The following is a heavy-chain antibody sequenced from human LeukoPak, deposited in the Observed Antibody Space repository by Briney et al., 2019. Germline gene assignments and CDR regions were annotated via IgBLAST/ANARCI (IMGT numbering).Heavy chain of an antibody. V-gene: IGHV3-30*07. CDR1: GFTFSSYA. D-gene: IGHD6-13*01. J-gene: IGHJ1*01. CDR2: ISYDGSNK. CDR3: AKDQQQLPYAEYFQH. Sequence: PGRSLRLSCAASGFTFSSYAMHWVRQAPGKGLEWVAVISYDGSNKYYADSVKGRFTISRDNSKNTLYLQMNSLRAEDTAVYYCAKDQQQLPYAEYFQHWGQGTLVTVSS.